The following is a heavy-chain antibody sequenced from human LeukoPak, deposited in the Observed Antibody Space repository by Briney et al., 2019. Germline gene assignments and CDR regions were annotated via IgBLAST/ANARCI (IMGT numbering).Heavy chain of an antibody. J-gene: IGHJ4*02. V-gene: IGHV3-48*02. Sequence: GGSLRLSCAASGFTFSSYSLNWVRQAPGKGLAGVSYISSGSSTIFYADFVKGRFTISRDNAKNSLYLQMNSLRDEDTAVYYCAKTGGSSSWYTDSWGQGTLVTVSS. D-gene: IGHD6-13*01. CDR1: GFTFSSYS. CDR2: ISSGSSTI. CDR3: AKTGGSSSWYTDS.